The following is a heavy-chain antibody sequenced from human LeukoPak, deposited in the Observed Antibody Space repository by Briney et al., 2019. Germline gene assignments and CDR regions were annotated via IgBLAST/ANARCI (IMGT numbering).Heavy chain of an antibody. V-gene: IGHV4-34*01. D-gene: IGHD3-10*01. CDR1: GGSFSGYY. Sequence: PSETLSLTCAVYGGSFSGYYWSWIRQPPGKGLEWIGEINHSGSTNYNPSPKSRVTISVNTSKNQFSLKLSSVTAADTAVYYCARQRIEITMVRGVTKAAFDYWGQGTLVTVSS. CDR2: INHSGST. J-gene: IGHJ4*02. CDR3: ARQRIEITMVRGVTKAAFDY.